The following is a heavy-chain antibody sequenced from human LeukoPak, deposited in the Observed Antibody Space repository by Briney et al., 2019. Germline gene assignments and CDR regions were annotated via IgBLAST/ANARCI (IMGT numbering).Heavy chain of an antibody. CDR2: ISAYNGNT. V-gene: IGHV1-18*01. D-gene: IGHD3-3*01. Sequence: ASVKVSCKASGYTFTSYGISWVRQAPGQGLEWMGWISAYNGNTNYAQKLQGRVTMTTDTSTSTAYMELRSLRSDDTAVYYCARLLPGDFWSGYHEHDYWGQGTLVTVSS. J-gene: IGHJ4*02. CDR1: GYTFTSYG. CDR3: ARLLPGDFWSGYHEHDY.